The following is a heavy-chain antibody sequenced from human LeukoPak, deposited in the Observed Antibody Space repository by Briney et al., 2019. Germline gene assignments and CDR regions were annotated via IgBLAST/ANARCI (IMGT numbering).Heavy chain of an antibody. CDR1: GFTFSSYW. D-gene: IGHD3-22*01. Sequence: PGGSLRLSCAASGFTFSSYWMHWVRQAPGKGLLWVSRINSDGSSTSYADSVKGRFTISRDNAKNTLYLQMNSLRAEDTAVYYCASLYYYDSSGYYQPDYWGQGTLVTVSS. CDR2: INSDGSST. J-gene: IGHJ4*02. V-gene: IGHV3-74*01. CDR3: ASLYYYDSSGYYQPDY.